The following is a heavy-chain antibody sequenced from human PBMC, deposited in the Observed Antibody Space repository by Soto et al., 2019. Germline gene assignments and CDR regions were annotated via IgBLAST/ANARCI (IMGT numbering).Heavy chain of an antibody. Sequence: PSETLSLTCTVSGGSISSVAYYWAWIRQHPGKGLEWIGYIHYSGTTFYNPSLKSRVSISVDTSKKQYSLNLNSVTSADTAVYYCARECDSSGYFPIRLWGQGTLVTVSS. CDR1: GGSISSVAYY. D-gene: IGHD3-22*01. CDR2: IHYSGTT. J-gene: IGHJ4*02. CDR3: ARECDSSGYFPIRL. V-gene: IGHV4-31*03.